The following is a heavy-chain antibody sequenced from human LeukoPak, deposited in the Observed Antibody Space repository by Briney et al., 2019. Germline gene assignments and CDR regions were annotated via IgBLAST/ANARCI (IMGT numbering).Heavy chain of an antibody. CDR1: GGSISGYY. CDR3: ARRFPVTKLAARVHAFDI. D-gene: IGHD6-6*01. J-gene: IGHJ3*02. V-gene: IGHV4-59*08. CDR2: IYYSGTT. Sequence: SETLSLTCTVSGGSISGYYWTWIRQPPGKGLEWIGYIYYSGTTNYNPSLKGRLTISVDTSKNQFSLNLSSVTAADTAVYYCARRFPVTKLAARVHAFDIWGQGTMVTVSS.